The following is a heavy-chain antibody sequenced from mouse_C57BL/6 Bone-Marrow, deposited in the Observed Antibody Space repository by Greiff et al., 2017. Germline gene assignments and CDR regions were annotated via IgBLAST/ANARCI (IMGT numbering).Heavy chain of an antibody. Sequence: QVQLQQPGAELVKPGASVKMSCKASGYTFTSYWITWVKQRPGQGLEWIGDIYPGSGSTNYNEKFKSKATLAVDTSSISPYMQLSSLTSEDSAVYYCARSLQAAYWGQGTLVTVSA. CDR1: GYTFTSYW. V-gene: IGHV1-55*01. CDR2: IYPGSGST. J-gene: IGHJ3*01. D-gene: IGHD6-2*01. CDR3: ARSLQAAY.